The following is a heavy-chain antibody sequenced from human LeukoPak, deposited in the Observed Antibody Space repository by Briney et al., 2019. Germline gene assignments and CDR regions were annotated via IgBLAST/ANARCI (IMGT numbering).Heavy chain of an antibody. CDR1: GFTFSSYE. V-gene: IGHV3-48*03. Sequence: GGSLRLSCAASGFTFSSYEMNWVRQAPGKGLEWISYISSSGTTIYYGDSVKGRFTISRDNAENSLFLQMDSLRAEDTALYHCARDSERRDGFSLYFFDYWGRGTLVTVSS. D-gene: IGHD5-24*01. CDR3: ARDSERRDGFSLYFFDY. J-gene: IGHJ4*02. CDR2: ISSSGTTI.